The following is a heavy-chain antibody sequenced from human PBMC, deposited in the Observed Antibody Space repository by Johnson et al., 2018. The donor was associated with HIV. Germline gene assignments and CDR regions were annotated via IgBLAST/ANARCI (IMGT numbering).Heavy chain of an antibody. D-gene: IGHD1-26*01. CDR3: SKDLPRIRIPTKDDAFDI. V-gene: IGHV3-30*02. CDR2: IRYDGSNK. CDR1: GFTFSSYG. Sequence: VQLVESGGGVVQPGGSLRLSCAASGFTFSSYGMHWVRQAPGKGLEWVAFIRYDGSNKYYADSVKGRFTISRDNSKNTLYLQMNSLRGEDTAVYYCSKDLPRIRIPTKDDAFDIWGQGTMVTVSS. J-gene: IGHJ3*02.